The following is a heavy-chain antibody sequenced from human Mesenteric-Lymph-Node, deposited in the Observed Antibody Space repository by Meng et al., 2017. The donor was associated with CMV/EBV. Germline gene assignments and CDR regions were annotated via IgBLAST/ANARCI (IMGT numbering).Heavy chain of an antibody. V-gene: IGHV4-39*07. D-gene: IGHD6-19*01. CDR1: GGSSRTSKFD. CDR3: ARVRSSGWLDH. Sequence: CTGSGGSSRTSKFDWGWIRQPRGKGLQWIGKNYYEGRNYYSPNIEKRLIRSVDTSKNKLSLNLTSVTAAETAVYYCARVRSSGWLDHWGQGTLVTVSS. CDR2: NYYEGRN. J-gene: IGHJ4*02.